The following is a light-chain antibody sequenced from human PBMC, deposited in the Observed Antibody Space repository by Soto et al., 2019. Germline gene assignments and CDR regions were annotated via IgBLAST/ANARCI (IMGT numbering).Light chain of an antibody. CDR2: EVS. CDR3: SSYAGNYNLV. J-gene: IGLJ2*01. CDR1: SSDVGSYKF. V-gene: IGLV2-8*01. Sequence: QSALTQPPSASGSPGQSVTISCTGTSSDVGSYKFVSWYQQHPGKAPKLMMYEVSKRPSGVPDRFSGSKSGNTASLTVSGLQDEDEADYFCSSYAGNYNLVFGGGTKVTVL.